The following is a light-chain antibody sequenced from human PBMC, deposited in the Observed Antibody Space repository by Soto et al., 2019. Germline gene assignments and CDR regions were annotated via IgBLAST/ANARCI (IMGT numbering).Light chain of an antibody. V-gene: IGKV1-39*01. CDR1: QTVISY. Sequence: DIQMTQSPSTLSGSVGDRVTITCRASQTVISYLNWYQQKPGQAPKLLIYATTHLQSGVPSRFSGSGSGTDFTLTISSLQPEDFATYYCQQSYSTPQTFGQGTKVDIK. CDR2: ATT. CDR3: QQSYSTPQT. J-gene: IGKJ1*01.